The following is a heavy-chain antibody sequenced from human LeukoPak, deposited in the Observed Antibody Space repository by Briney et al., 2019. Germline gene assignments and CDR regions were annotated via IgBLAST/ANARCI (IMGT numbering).Heavy chain of an antibody. CDR2: ISYAGSNK. CDR1: GFTFSSYG. Sequence: GGSLRLSCAASGFTFSSYGMHWVRQAPGKGLEWVSVISYAGSNKYYADSVKGRFTISRDNSKNTLYLQMNSLRAEDTAVYYCAKLAGGVAASRSHFDYWGQGTLVTVSS. CDR3: AKLAGGVAASRSHFDY. J-gene: IGHJ4*02. V-gene: IGHV3-30*18. D-gene: IGHD2-15*01.